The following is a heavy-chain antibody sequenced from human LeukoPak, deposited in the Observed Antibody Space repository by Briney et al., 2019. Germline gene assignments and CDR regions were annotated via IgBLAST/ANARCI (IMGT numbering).Heavy chain of an antibody. CDR3: ARLWYDILTGPSGYYGMDV. CDR1: GYSFTSYW. D-gene: IGHD3-9*01. Sequence: GESLKISCKGSGYSFTSYWIGWVRQMPGKGLEWMGIIYPGDSDTRYSPSFQGQVTISADKSISTAYLQWSSLKASDTAMYYCARLWYDILTGPSGYYGMDVWGQGTTVTVSS. V-gene: IGHV5-51*01. J-gene: IGHJ6*02. CDR2: IYPGDSDT.